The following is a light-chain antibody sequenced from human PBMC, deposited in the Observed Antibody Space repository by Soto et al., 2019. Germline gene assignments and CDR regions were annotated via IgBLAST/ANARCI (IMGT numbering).Light chain of an antibody. CDR2: DAS. J-gene: IGKJ3*01. V-gene: IGKV3-11*01. Sequence: EIVLTQSPDTLSLSPGERATLSCRASQSVSSSLAWYQQKPSQAPRLLIYDASNRATGIPARFSGSGSGTDFTLTISSLEPEDFAVYYCQQRSNWPPEVTFGHGTKVYIK. CDR3: QQRSNWPPEVT. CDR1: QSVSSS.